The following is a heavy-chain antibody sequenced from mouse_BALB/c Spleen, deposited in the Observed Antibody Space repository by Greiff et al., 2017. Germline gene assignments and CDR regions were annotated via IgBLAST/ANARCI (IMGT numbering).Heavy chain of an antibody. CDR2: IWGDGST. V-gene: IGHV2-6-7*01. D-gene: IGHD2-4*01. Sequence: VQRVESGPGLVAPSQSLSITCTVSGFSLTGYGVNWVRQPPGKGLEWLGMIWGDGSTDYNSALKSRLSISKDNSKSQVFLKMNSLQTDDTARYYCARDDYDYYYAMDYWGQGTSVTVSS. CDR3: ARDDYDYYYAMDY. J-gene: IGHJ4*01. CDR1: GFSLTGYG.